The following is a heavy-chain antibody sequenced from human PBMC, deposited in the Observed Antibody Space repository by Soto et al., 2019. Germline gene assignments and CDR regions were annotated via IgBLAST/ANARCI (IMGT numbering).Heavy chain of an antibody. CDR3: ARSYCSGGTCYYMDV. J-gene: IGHJ6*03. D-gene: IGHD2-15*01. V-gene: IGHV3-33*01. CDR2: IWYDGSNK. CDR1: GFTFSSYG. Sequence: QVQLVESGGGVVQPGRSLRLSCAASGFTFSSYGMHWVRQAPGKGREWVAVIWYDGSNKYYADSVKGRFTISRDNSKNTLYLQMNSLRAEDTAVYYCARSYCSGGTCYYMDVWGKGTTVTVSS.